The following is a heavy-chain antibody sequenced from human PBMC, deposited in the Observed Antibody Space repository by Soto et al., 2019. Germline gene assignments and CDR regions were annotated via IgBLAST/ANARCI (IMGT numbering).Heavy chain of an antibody. D-gene: IGHD6-13*01. J-gene: IGHJ5*02. CDR1: GFTFSSYS. CDR3: ARGSSSWSNWFDP. V-gene: IGHV3-21*01. CDR2: ISSSSSYI. Sequence: EVQLVESGGGLVKPGGSLRLSCAASGFTFSSYSMNWVRQAPGKGLEWVSSISSSSSYIYYADSVKGRFTISRDNANNSLYLQMNSLRAEDTAVYYCARGSSSWSNWFDPWGQGTLVTVSS.